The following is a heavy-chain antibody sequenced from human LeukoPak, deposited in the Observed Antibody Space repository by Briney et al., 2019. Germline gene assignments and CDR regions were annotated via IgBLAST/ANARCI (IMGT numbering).Heavy chain of an antibody. D-gene: IGHD6-6*01. V-gene: IGHV1-46*01. Sequence: ASVKVSCKASGYTFTSYYMHWVRQAPGQGLEWMGIINPSGGSTSYAQKFQGRVTMTTDTSTSTAYMELRSLRSDDTAVYYCARDRSGSSSGGYWGQGTLVTVSS. CDR1: GYTFTSYY. J-gene: IGHJ4*02. CDR3: ARDRSGSSSGGY. CDR2: INPSGGST.